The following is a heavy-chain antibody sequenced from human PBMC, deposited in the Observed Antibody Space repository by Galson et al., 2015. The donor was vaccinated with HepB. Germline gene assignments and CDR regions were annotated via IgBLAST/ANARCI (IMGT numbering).Heavy chain of an antibody. Sequence: SLRLSCAASGFTFSSYAMHWVRQAPGKGLEWVAVISYDGSNKYYADSVKGRFTISRDNSKNTLYLQMNSLRAEDTAVYYCARAMGTAMENSYFDYWGQGTLVTVSS. V-gene: IGHV3-30-3*01. CDR2: ISYDGSNK. D-gene: IGHD5-18*01. CDR1: GFTFSSYA. CDR3: ARAMGTAMENSYFDY. J-gene: IGHJ4*02.